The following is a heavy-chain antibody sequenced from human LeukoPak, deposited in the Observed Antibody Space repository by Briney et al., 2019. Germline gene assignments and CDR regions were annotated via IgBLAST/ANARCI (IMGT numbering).Heavy chain of an antibody. J-gene: IGHJ4*02. D-gene: IGHD2-2*02. CDR3: ARGYCTSSSCYNDY. CDR2: MSFDVNNK. Sequence: GGSLRLSCVASGFTFSSYAFHWVRQAPGKGLEWVATMSFDVNNKYYADSVRGRFTISRDNSKNTLYLQMNSLGAEDTAVYSCARGYCTSSSCYNDYWGQGTLVTVSS. V-gene: IGHV3-30*04. CDR1: GFTFSSYA.